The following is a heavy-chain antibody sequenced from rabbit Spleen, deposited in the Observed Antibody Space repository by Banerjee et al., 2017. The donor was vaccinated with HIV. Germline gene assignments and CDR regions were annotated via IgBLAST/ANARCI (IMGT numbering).Heavy chain of an antibody. J-gene: IGHJ6*01. CDR2: IDAGSSGFT. CDR3: ARDSSSSFSSYGMDL. CDR1: GFDFSGNG. D-gene: IGHD1-1*01. Sequence: QQQLEESGGGLVKPGASLTLTCKASGFDFSGNGMCWVRQAPGKGLEWIACIDAGSSGFTYFASWAKGRFTISKTSSTTVTLQMTSLTAADTATYFCARDSSSSFSSYGMDLWGPGTLVTVS. V-gene: IGHV1S45*01.